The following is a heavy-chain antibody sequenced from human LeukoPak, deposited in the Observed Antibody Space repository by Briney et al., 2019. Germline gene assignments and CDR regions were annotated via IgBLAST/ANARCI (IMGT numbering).Heavy chain of an antibody. CDR1: GGSISSYY. D-gene: IGHD3-10*01. CDR2: IYHSGST. J-gene: IGHJ6*04. Sequence: PSETLSLTCTVSGGSISSYYWSWIRQPPGKGLEWIGYIYHSGSTYYNPSLKSRVTISVDRSKNQFSLKLSSVTAADTAVYYCARGYYYGSLSGMDVWGKGTTVTVSS. CDR3: ARGYYYGSLSGMDV. V-gene: IGHV4-59*12.